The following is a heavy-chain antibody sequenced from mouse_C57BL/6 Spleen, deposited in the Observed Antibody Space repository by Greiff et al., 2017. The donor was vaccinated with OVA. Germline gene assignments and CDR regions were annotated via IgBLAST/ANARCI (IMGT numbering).Heavy chain of an antibody. CDR3: ARHEERGYDYGRYYAMDY. J-gene: IGHJ4*01. Sequence: QVQLQQSGAELVKPGASVKLSCKASGYTFTEYPIHWVKQRSGQGLEWIGWFYPGSGSIKYNEKFKDKATLTADKSSSTVYMELSRLTSEDSAVYFCARHEERGYDYGRYYAMDYWGQGTSVTVSS. D-gene: IGHD2-4*01. V-gene: IGHV1-62-2*01. CDR1: GYTFTEYP. CDR2: FYPGSGSI.